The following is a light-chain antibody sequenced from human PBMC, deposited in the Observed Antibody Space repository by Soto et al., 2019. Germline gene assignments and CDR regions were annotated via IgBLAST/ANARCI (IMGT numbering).Light chain of an antibody. CDR2: AAS. V-gene: IGKV1-39*01. J-gene: IGKJ1*01. Sequence: DIQMTQSPSSLSAFVGGRVTITCRASQSISSYLNWYQQKPGKAPNLLIYAASSLQSVVPSRFSGSGSGTDFTLTISSLQPEDYATYYCQQSYNTPWTFGQGTKVEIK. CDR1: QSISSY. CDR3: QQSYNTPWT.